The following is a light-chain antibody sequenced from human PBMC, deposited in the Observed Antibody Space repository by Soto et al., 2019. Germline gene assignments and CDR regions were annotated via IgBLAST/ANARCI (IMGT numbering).Light chain of an antibody. J-gene: IGKJ5*01. CDR1: QSIGTW. CDR3: QQYNSYSIT. CDR2: KAS. Sequence: DIQMTQSPSTLSASVRDRVTITCRASQSIGTWLAWYQQKPGKDPKLLIYKASYLQSGVPSRFSGSGSGTDFTLTISSLQPDDFATYFCQQYNSYSITFGLGTRLEMK. V-gene: IGKV1-5*03.